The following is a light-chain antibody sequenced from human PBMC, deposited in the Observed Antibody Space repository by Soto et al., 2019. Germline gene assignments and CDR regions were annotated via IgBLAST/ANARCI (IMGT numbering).Light chain of an antibody. CDR2: ENN. CDR3: GTWDSSLSAPYV. Sequence: QSVLTQPPSVSAAPGQKVTISCSGSSSKIGNNYVSWYQQLPGKAPKILIFENNKRPSVIPDRFSGSKSGPSATLGITGLQTGDEANYYCGTWDSSLSAPYVFGTGTKVTAL. V-gene: IGLV1-51*02. CDR1: SSKIGNNY. J-gene: IGLJ1*01.